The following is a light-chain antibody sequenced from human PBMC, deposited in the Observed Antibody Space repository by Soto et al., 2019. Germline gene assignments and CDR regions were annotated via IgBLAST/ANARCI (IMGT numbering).Light chain of an antibody. J-gene: IGKJ4*01. CDR1: QSVSSN. V-gene: IGKV3-15*01. CDR3: QQHNNWPLT. Sequence: EIVMTQSPATLSVSPGEKATLSCRASQSVSSNLAWYQQKPGQAPRLRVYGASTRATCIPARFSGSGSGTQFTLTISSLRSEDFAVYYCQQHNNWPLTFGGGTKVDIK. CDR2: GAS.